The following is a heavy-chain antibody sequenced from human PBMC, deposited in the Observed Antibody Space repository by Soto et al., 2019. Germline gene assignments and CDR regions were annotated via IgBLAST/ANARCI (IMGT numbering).Heavy chain of an antibody. Sequence: GASAKVSCKVSGYTLAELSMHWVRQAPGKGLEWMGGFDPEDGETIYAQKFQGRVTMTEDTSTDTAYMELSSLRSEDTAVYYCATVRLERGYYYDSSGYDAFDIWGQGTMVTVSS. CDR3: ATVRLERGYYYDSSGYDAFDI. CDR1: GYTLAELS. D-gene: IGHD3-22*01. V-gene: IGHV1-24*01. CDR2: FDPEDGET. J-gene: IGHJ3*02.